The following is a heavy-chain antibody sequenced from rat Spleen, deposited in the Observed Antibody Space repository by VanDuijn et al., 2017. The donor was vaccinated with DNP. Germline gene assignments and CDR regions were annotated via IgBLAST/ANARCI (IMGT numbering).Heavy chain of an antibody. J-gene: IGHJ3*01. Sequence: EVQLVESGGGLVQPGNSLKLSCAASGFTFSDSAMAWVRQSPKKGLEWVATILSDGSRTYFRDSVKDRFTISRDNAKTTLYLQMDRLKSEDTATYYCSIYYYRGDNWFAYWGQGTLVTVSS. D-gene: IGHD1-1*01. CDR3: SIYYYRGDNWFAY. CDR2: ILSDGSRT. CDR1: GFTFSDSA. V-gene: IGHV5-17*01.